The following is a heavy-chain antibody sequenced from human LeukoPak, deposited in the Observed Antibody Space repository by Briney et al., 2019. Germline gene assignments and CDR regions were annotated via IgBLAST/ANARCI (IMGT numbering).Heavy chain of an antibody. CDR2: IGTAGDT. D-gene: IGHD2-21*01. Sequence: GGSLRLSFAASGFTFSSYDMHWVRQATGKGLEWVSAIGTAGDTYYPGSVKGRFTISRENAKNSLYLQMNSLRAGDTAVYYCARVSRVRVPGGEGRYWYFDLWGRGTLVTVSS. V-gene: IGHV3-13*01. CDR3: ARVSRVRVPGGEGRYWYFDL. J-gene: IGHJ2*01. CDR1: GFTFSSYD.